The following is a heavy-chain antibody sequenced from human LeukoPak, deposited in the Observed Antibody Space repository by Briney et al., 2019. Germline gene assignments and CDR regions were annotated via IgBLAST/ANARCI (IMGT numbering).Heavy chain of an antibody. V-gene: IGHV1-46*01. CDR3: ARGNSVGDNAWWFDP. CDR1: GYTFTSYY. D-gene: IGHD1-26*01. CDR2: ISPTGGST. J-gene: IGHJ5*02. Sequence: ASVKVSCKASGYTFTSYYMHWVRQAPGQGLEWMGPISPTGGSTGYAQKFQGRVTMTRDMSTSTDYMELSSLRSEDTAIYYCARGNSVGDNAWWFDPWGQGTLVTVSS.